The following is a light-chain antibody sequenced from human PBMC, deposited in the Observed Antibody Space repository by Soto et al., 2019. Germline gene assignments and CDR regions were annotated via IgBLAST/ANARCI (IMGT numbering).Light chain of an antibody. J-gene: IGKJ1*01. CDR1: QSVRSDY. CDR3: QQRDIWPWT. V-gene: IGKV3D-20*02. CDR2: GVS. Sequence: EIVLTQSPATLSLSPGDRATLSCRAGQSVRSDYFAWYQQKPGQAPRVIIFGVSTRATAIPDRFSGSGSGTDFTLTISSLEPEDFAVYYCQQRDIWPWTFGQGTKVDIK.